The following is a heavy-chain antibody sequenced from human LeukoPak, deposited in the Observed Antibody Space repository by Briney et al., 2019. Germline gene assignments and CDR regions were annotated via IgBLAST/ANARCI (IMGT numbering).Heavy chain of an antibody. D-gene: IGHD3-9*01. J-gene: IGHJ4*02. Sequence: ASVKVSCKASGYTFTGHYLHWVRQAPGQGPEWMGWLNPNTGDALYIQKFQGRVTMTGDTSISTAYMELSSLMSDDTAVYYCARIGLKTTGYYRLDYWGQGTLVTVSS. CDR1: GYTFTGHY. CDR3: ARIGLKTTGYYRLDY. CDR2: LNPNTGDA. V-gene: IGHV1-2*02.